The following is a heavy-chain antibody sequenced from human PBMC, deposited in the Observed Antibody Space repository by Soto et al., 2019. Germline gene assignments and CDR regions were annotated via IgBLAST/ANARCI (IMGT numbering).Heavy chain of an antibody. CDR2: IYYSGST. Sequence: SETLSLTCTVSGGSISSGGYYWSWIRQHPGKGLEWIGYIYYSGSTYYNPSLKSRVTISVDTSKNQFSLKLSSVTAADTAVYYCARVSFFSYPRYYYYVMDVCGKGSSVT. CDR3: ARVSFFSYPRYYYYVMDV. D-gene: IGHD1-26*01. CDR1: GGSISSGGYY. J-gene: IGHJ6*04. V-gene: IGHV4-31*03.